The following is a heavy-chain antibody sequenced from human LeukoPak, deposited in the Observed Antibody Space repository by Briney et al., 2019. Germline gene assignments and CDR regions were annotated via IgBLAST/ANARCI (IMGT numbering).Heavy chain of an antibody. CDR3: ATSRDDSHSRDH. Sequence: GGSVRLSYALSGFTFGIFELMCVRQAPGKGLEWVSYISSSGSPMYYADSVKGRFTISRDNAKNSLHLQLNSLRAEDTAVYYCATSRDDSHSRDHWGQGTLVTVSS. CDR1: GFTFGIFE. D-gene: IGHD3-22*01. V-gene: IGHV3-48*03. J-gene: IGHJ4*02. CDR2: ISSSGSPM.